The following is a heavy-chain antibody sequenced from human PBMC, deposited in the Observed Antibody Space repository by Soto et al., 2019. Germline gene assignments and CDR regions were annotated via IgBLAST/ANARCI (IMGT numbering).Heavy chain of an antibody. CDR3: VKLRLELLYLDS. CDR1: GFTFNRYG. Sequence: PGESLKISCAASGFTFNRYGMSWVRQAPGKGLEWVSAISGSGDSTYYADSVKGRFTISRDSSNNTLYLQMNNLRADDTALYFCVKLRLELLYLDSWGLGALVTVSS. J-gene: IGHJ4*02. V-gene: IGHV3-23*01. D-gene: IGHD1-7*01. CDR2: ISGSGDST.